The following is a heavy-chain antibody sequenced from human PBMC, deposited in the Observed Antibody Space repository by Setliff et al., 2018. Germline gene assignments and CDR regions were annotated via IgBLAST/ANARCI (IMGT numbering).Heavy chain of an antibody. CDR3: ARRRYYDSSGYYYFDY. CDR2: IYPGDSDT. J-gene: IGHJ4*02. V-gene: IGHV5-51*01. CDR1: GYSFTSYW. Sequence: PGESLTLSCKGSGYSFTSYWIGWVRQMPGKGLEWMGIIYPGDSDTRYSPSFQGQVTISADKSISTAYLQWSGLKASDTAMYYCARRRYYDSSGYYYFDYWGQGTLVTVSS. D-gene: IGHD3-22*01.